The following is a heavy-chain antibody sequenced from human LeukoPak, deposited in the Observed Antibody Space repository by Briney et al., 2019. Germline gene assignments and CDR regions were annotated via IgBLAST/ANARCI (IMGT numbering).Heavy chain of an antibody. D-gene: IGHD3-9*01. Sequence: GGSLRLSCAASGSTFSSYEMNWVRQAPGKGLEWVSYISSTGKTIYYADSVKGRFTISRDNKNSLYLQMNSLRAEDTAVYYCARGAFTVLGYWGQGTLVTVSS. CDR3: ARGAFTVLGY. V-gene: IGHV3-48*03. CDR1: GSTFSSYE. J-gene: IGHJ4*02. CDR2: ISSTGKTI.